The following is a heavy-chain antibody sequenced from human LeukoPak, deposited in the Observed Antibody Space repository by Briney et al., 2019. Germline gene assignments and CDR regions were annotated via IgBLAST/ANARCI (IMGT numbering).Heavy chain of an antibody. CDR3: AREGYYYDSSGPGNWFDP. D-gene: IGHD3-22*01. CDR1: GGTFSSYA. Sequence: ASVKVSCKASGGTFSSYAISWVRQAPGQGLEWMGRMIPIFGTANYAQKFQGRVTITTDESTSTAYMELSSLRPEDTAVYYCAREGYYYDSSGPGNWFDPWGQGTLVTVSS. CDR2: MIPIFGTA. V-gene: IGHV1-69*05. J-gene: IGHJ5*02.